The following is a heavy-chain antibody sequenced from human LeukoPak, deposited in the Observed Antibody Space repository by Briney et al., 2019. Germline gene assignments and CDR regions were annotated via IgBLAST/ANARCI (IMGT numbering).Heavy chain of an antibody. CDR1: GFTFSSYG. Sequence: GGSLRLSCAASGFTFSSYGMHWVRQAPGKGLVWVSRINSDGSSTSYADSVKGRFTISRDNAKNTLYLQMNSLRAEDTAVYYCTSQGREGWFDPWGQGTLVTVSS. V-gene: IGHV3-74*01. J-gene: IGHJ5*02. CDR3: TSQGREGWFDP. D-gene: IGHD1-26*01. CDR2: INSDGSST.